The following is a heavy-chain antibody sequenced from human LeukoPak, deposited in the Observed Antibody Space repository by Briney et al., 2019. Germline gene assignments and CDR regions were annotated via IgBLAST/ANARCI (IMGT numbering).Heavy chain of an antibody. CDR3: AAGSGTLGYLDY. CDR2: ISYDGSDK. V-gene: IGHV3-30*03. J-gene: IGHJ4*02. CDR1: GFTFSNYG. Sequence: PGRSLRLSCAASGFTFSNYGMHWVRQAPGKGLEWVAVISYDGSDKYYADSVKGRFTISRDNSKNTLYLQMNSLRAEDTAVYYCAAGSGTLGYLDYWGRGTLVTVSS. D-gene: IGHD3-10*01.